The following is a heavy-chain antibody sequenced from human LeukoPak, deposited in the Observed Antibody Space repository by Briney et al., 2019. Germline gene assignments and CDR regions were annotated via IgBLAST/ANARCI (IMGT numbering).Heavy chain of an antibody. J-gene: IGHJ4*02. V-gene: IGHV3-23*01. CDR2: ISGSGHST. CDR3: AKDLYPYDSSGYAFDY. D-gene: IGHD3-22*01. CDR1: GFTFSSYA. Sequence: PGGSLRLSCAASGFTFSSYAMIWVRQAPGKGLECVSAISGSGHSTYYPDSVKGRFTISRDNSKNTLYLQMNSLRAEDTAVYYCAKDLYPYDSSGYAFDYWGQGTLVTVSS.